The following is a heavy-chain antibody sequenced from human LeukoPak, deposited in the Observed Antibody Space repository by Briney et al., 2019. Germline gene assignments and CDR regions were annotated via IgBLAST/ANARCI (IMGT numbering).Heavy chain of an antibody. CDR2: TYYSGST. Sequence: SETLSLTCTVSGGSISSYYWSWIRQPPGKGLEWIGYTYYSGSTNYNPSLKSRLTISVDTSKNQFSLKLSSVTAADTAVYYCARGFRRGGGFDPWGQGTLVTVSS. J-gene: IGHJ5*02. CDR3: ARGFRRGGGFDP. V-gene: IGHV4-59*01. D-gene: IGHD3-10*01. CDR1: GGSISSYY.